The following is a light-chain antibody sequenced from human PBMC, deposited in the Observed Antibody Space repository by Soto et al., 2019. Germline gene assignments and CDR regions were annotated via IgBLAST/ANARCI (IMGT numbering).Light chain of an antibody. CDR3: HQYGSSPHT. Sequence: EIVLTQSPGTLSLSPGERATLSCRASQSVSSSYLAWYQHKPGQAPRLLIYGASSRATGIPDRFSGSGSGTDFTLTISRLEPEDVAVYYHHQYGSSPHTFGQGTKLEIK. V-gene: IGKV3-20*01. J-gene: IGKJ2*01. CDR1: QSVSSSY. CDR2: GAS.